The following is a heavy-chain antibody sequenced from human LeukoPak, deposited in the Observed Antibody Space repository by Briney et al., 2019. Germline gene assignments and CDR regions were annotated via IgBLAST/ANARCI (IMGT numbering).Heavy chain of an antibody. CDR3: ARSSVVRGVIRVGGAFDI. V-gene: IGHV3-30*04. J-gene: IGHJ3*02. CDR2: ISYDGSNK. D-gene: IGHD3-10*01. Sequence: GGSLRLSCAASGSTFSSYAMHWVRQAPGKGLEWVAVISYDGSNKYYADSVKGRFTISRDNAKNSLYLQMNSLRAEDTAVYYCARSSVVRGVIRVGGAFDIWGQGTMVTVSS. CDR1: GSTFSSYA.